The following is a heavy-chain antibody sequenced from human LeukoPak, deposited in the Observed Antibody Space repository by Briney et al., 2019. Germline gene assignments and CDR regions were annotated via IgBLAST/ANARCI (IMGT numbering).Heavy chain of an antibody. CDR3: AKDLVWGNDY. D-gene: IGHD3-16*01. CDR1: GFTFSNYW. Sequence: GGSLRLSCAASGFTFSNYWMGWVRQAPGKRPEWVANMNIDGSEKYYADSVKGRFTISRDNARNSVYLQMNSLRVEDTAVYYCAKDLVWGNDYWGQGTLVIVSS. V-gene: IGHV3-7*04. J-gene: IGHJ4*02. CDR2: MNIDGSEK.